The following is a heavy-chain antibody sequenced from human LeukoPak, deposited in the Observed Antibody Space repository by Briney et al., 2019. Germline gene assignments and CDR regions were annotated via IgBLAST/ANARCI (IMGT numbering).Heavy chain of an antibody. CDR3: ARDPRDIVVVVAADAFDI. CDR1: GYTLTGYY. Sequence: SVNLSCKASGYTLTGYYMHWVRQAPGQGLEWMGWINPNSGGTNYAQKFQGRVTMTRDTSISTAYMELSRLRSDDTAVYYCARDPRDIVVVVAADAFDIWGQGTMVTVSS. V-gene: IGHV1-2*02. D-gene: IGHD2-15*01. J-gene: IGHJ3*02. CDR2: INPNSGGT.